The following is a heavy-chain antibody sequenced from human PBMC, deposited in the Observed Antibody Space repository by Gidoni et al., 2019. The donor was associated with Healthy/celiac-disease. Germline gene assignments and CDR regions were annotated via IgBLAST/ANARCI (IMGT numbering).Heavy chain of an antibody. D-gene: IGHD1-26*01. J-gene: IGHJ5*02. CDR2: INSDGSIT. CDR1: GFPFSSYW. V-gene: IGHV3-74*01. CDR3: ARDRFLYSGSYSNPSPNRFDP. Sequence: EVQLVESGGGLVQPGGSLRLSCAASGFPFSSYWLHWARQAPGKGLVWVSRINSDGSITSYADSVKGRFTISRDNAKNTLYLQMNSLRAEDTAVYYCARDRFLYSGSYSNPSPNRFDPWGQGTLVTVSS.